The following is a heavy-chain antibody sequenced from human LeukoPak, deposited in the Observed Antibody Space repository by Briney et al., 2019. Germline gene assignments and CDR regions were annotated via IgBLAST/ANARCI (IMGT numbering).Heavy chain of an antibody. J-gene: IGHJ4*02. V-gene: IGHV1-18*01. Sequence: ASVKVSCKASGYTFTSYGISWARQAPGQGLERMGWISAYNGNTNYAQKLQGRVTMTTDTSTSTAYMELRSLRSDDTAVYYCARERDYYDSSGPLGYWGQGTLVTVSS. CDR2: ISAYNGNT. CDR3: ARERDYYDSSGPLGY. D-gene: IGHD3-22*01. CDR1: GYTFTSYG.